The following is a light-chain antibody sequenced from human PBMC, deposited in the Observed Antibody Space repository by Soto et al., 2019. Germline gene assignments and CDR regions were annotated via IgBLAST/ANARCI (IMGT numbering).Light chain of an antibody. J-gene: IGLJ1*01. CDR1: SSDVGDYNY. CDR2: DVN. Sequence: QSVLTQPRSVSGSPGQSVTISCTGTSSDVGDYNYVSWFQQHPGKAPNLLIYDVNTRPSGVPDRFSGSKSGNTASLTISGLQPEHEPDSYCCSYAGRYTSIFGTGTKVTV. CDR3: CSYAGRYTSI. V-gene: IGLV2-11*01.